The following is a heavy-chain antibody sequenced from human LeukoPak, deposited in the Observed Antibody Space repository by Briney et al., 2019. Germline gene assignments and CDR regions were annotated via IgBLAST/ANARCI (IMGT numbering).Heavy chain of an antibody. CDR1: GGSISSHY. J-gene: IGHJ4*02. CDR3: ARGGYSSSSLDY. Sequence: SETLSLTCTASGGSISSHYWSWIRQPPGKGLEWIGYIYYSGSTNYNPSLKSRVTISVDTSKNQFSLKLSSVTAADAAVYYCARGGYSSSSLDYWGQGTLVTVSS. V-gene: IGHV4-59*11. CDR2: IYYSGST. D-gene: IGHD6-6*01.